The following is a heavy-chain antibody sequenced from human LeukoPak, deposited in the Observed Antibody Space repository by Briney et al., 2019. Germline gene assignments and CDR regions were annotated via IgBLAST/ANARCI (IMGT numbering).Heavy chain of an antibody. D-gene: IGHD2-2*01. CDR3: ARLETRGSAKAGGDY. J-gene: IGHJ4*02. V-gene: IGHV3-30*04. CDR2: IPHDGRDK. Sequence: GGSLRLSCAASGFTFNKFAMHWVRQAPGKGLEWVAVIPHDGRDKYYADSVKGRFTISRDNSKITLYLQINSLRAEDTAVYYCARLETRGSAKAGGDYGGQGTLVTVSS. CDR1: GFTFNKFA.